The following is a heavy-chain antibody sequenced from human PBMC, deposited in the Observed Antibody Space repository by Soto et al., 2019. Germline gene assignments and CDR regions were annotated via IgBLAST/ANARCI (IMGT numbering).Heavy chain of an antibody. Sequence: QITLKESGPTLVKPTQTLTLTCSFSGFSLSTTGVGVGWIRQSPGKALEWLASIYWDNDKRYSPSLKSRVTITKDTSKNQVVLTVTNMDPVDTGTYYCARSLWFGELHWGQGALVTVSS. CDR2: IYWDNDK. D-gene: IGHD3-10*01. J-gene: IGHJ4*02. CDR3: ARSLWFGELH. V-gene: IGHV2-5*02. CDR1: GFSLSTTGVG.